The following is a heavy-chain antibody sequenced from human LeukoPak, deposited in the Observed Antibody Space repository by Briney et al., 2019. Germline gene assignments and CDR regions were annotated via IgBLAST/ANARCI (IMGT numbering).Heavy chain of an antibody. J-gene: IGHJ4*02. CDR1: GGTFSSYA. D-gene: IGHD3-3*01. CDR3: ARAYDFWSGTLDC. V-gene: IGHV1-69*13. CDR2: IIPIFGTA. Sequence: AASVKVSCTASGGTFSSYAISWVRQAPGQGLEWMGGIIPIFGTANYAQKFQGRVTITADESTSTAYMELSSLRSEDTAVYYCARAYDFWSGTLDCWGQGTLVTVSS.